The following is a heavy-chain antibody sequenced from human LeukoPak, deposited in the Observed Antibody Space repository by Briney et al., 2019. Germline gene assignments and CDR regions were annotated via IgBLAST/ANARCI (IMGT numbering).Heavy chain of an antibody. CDR3: ARAGVVVTAIPQY. CDR1: GYSISSGYY. CDR2: IYHSGST. D-gene: IGHD2-21*02. V-gene: IGHV4-38-2*01. J-gene: IGHJ4*02. Sequence: SETLSLTCAVSGYSISSGYYWGWIRQPPGKGLEWIGSIYHSGSTYYNPSLKSRVTISVDTSKNQFPLKLSSVTAADTAVYYCARAGVVVTAIPQYWGQGTLVTVSS.